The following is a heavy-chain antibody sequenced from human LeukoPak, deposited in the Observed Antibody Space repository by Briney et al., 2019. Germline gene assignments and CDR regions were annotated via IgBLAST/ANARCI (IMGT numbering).Heavy chain of an antibody. J-gene: IGHJ4*02. CDR2: INPNSGGT. Sequence: ASVKVSCKASGYTFTGYYMHWVRQAPGQGLEWRGWINPNSGGTNYAQKFQGRVTMTRDTSISTAYMELSRLRSDDTAVYYCVSGSSTRVYYFDYWGQGTLVTVSS. CDR1: GYTFTGYY. D-gene: IGHD2-2*01. CDR3: VSGSSTRVYYFDY. V-gene: IGHV1-2*02.